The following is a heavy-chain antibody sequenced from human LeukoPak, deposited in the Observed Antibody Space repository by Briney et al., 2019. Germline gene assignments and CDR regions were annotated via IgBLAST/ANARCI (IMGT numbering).Heavy chain of an antibody. Sequence: SETLSLTCTVSGGSISSGGYYWSWIRQPPGKGLEWIGYIYHSGSTYYNPSLKSRVTMPVDTSKNQFSLKLSSVTAADTAVYYCARADNWNYGFFDYWGQGTLVTVSS. J-gene: IGHJ4*02. CDR1: GGSISSGGYY. CDR3: ARADNWNYGFFDY. V-gene: IGHV4-30-2*01. D-gene: IGHD1-7*01. CDR2: IYHSGST.